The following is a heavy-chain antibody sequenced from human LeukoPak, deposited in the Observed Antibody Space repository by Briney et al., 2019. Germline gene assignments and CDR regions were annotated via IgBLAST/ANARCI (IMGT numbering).Heavy chain of an antibody. CDR2: IYYSGTT. CDR1: GGSIISTSYY. Sequence: SSETLPLTCTVSGGSIISTSYYWGWVRQPPGKGLEWIGSIYYSGTTYYKSSLKSRLTISVDTSKNQFSLKLTSVTAADTAVYYCATPAGPYGDYDYWGQGTLVTVSS. J-gene: IGHJ4*02. V-gene: IGHV4-39*01. D-gene: IGHD4-17*01. CDR3: ATPAGPYGDYDY.